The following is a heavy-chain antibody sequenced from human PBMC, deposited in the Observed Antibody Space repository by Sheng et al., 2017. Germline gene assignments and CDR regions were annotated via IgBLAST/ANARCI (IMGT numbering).Heavy chain of an antibody. J-gene: IGHJ5*02. CDR2: INHSGST. D-gene: IGHD2-2*01. V-gene: IGHV4-34*01. Sequence: QVQLQQWGAGLLKPSETLSLTCAVYGGSFSGYYWSWIRQPPGKGLEWIGEINHSGSTNYNPSLKSRVTISVDTSKNQFSLKLSSVTAADTAVYYCARGRVPAAFRLATNWFDPWGQGTLVTVSS. CDR1: GGSFSGYY. CDR3: ARGRVPAAFRLATNWFDP.